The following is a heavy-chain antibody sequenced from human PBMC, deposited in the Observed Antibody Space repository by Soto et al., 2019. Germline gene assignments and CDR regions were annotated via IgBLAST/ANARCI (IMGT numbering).Heavy chain of an antibody. V-gene: IGHV1-3*01. J-gene: IGHJ4*02. Sequence: QVPLVQSGAEVKKPGASVKFSCKASGYTFANYAIHWVRQAPGQSLEWMGWIDAGNGNTDYSETFQGRITFTRDTSASTAYMELSSLGSEDTAVYYCARDRTVQLERRGAPDYWGQGTLVIVSS. CDR2: IDAGNGNT. D-gene: IGHD1-1*01. CDR1: GYTFANYA. CDR3: ARDRTVQLERRGAPDY.